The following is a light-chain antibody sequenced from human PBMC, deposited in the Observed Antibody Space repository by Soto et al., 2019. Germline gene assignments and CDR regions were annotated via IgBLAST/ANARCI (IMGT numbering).Light chain of an antibody. V-gene: IGKV1-27*01. CDR2: TAS. Sequence: DIQMTQSPSSLSASAGDRVTITCRASQGISNYLAWYQQRPGKVPKLLIYTASTLQSGVPSRFSGSGSGEEFTLTISSLQPEDVATYYFQKYNSAQWTFGQGTKVDIX. CDR1: QGISNY. CDR3: QKYNSAQWT. J-gene: IGKJ1*01.